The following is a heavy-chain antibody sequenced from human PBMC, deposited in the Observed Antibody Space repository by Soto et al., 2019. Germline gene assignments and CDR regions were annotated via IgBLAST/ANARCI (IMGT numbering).Heavy chain of an antibody. CDR1: GGTFSNYP. CDR3: ASGGEHYDENLPHYYFFGMHV. Sequence: QVQLVQSGAEVKKPGSSVKVSCKASGGTFSNYPITWVRRAPGQGLEWLGGIIPIFGKADYTQKFQGRVTITADEPTSTAYMEISSLRSEDTAVYYCASGGEHYDENLPHYYFFGMHVWGPGTTVTVSS. V-gene: IGHV1-69*01. D-gene: IGHD3-16*01. J-gene: IGHJ6*02. CDR2: IIPIFGKA.